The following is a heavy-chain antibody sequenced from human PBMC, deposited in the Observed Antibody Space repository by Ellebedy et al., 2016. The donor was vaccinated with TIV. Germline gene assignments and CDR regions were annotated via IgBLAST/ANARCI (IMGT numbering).Heavy chain of an antibody. D-gene: IGHD5-18*01. CDR2: IKSKTDGGAA. CDR3: TTVYRYNYDSV. J-gene: IGHJ4*02. Sequence: GGSLRLSCAASGFTFSNAWMNWVRQAPGKGLEWVGRIKSKTDGGAADYAAPVKGRFTISRDNSKNTLYLQMNSLKTEDTAVYFCTTVYRYNYDSVWGQGTLVTVSS. V-gene: IGHV3-15*01. CDR1: GFTFSNAW.